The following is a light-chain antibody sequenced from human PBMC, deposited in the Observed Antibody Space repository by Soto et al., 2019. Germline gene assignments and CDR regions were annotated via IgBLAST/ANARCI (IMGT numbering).Light chain of an antibody. CDR3: TSYTASSTWV. Sequence: QSVLTQPASVSGSPGQSITISCTGTSSDIGGYNFVSWYQQHPGKVPKLIIYEVNNRPSGLSNRFSGFKSGNTASLTISGLPAEGEADYYCTSYTASSTWVFGGGTKLTVL. J-gene: IGLJ3*02. V-gene: IGLV2-14*01. CDR1: SSDIGGYNF. CDR2: EVN.